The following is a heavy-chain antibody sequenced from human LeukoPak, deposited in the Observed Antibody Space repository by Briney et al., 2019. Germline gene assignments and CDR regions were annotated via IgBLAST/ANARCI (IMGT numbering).Heavy chain of an antibody. CDR3: ARELARGTYYYSEIDY. Sequence: GASVKVSCKASGGTFSSYAISWVRQAPGQGLEWMGGIIPIFGTANYAQKFQGRVTITADESTSTAYMELSSLRSEDTAVYYCARELARGTYYYSEIDYWGQGTLATVSS. J-gene: IGHJ4*02. D-gene: IGHD1-26*01. CDR2: IIPIFGTA. V-gene: IGHV1-69*13. CDR1: GGTFSSYA.